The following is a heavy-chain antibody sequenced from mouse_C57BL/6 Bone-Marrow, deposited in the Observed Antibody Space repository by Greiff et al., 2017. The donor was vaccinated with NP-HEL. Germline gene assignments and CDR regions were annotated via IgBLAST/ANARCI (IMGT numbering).Heavy chain of an antibody. CDR3: ARENYGPHWYFDV. D-gene: IGHD1-1*02. Sequence: QVQLQQSGAELAKDGASVKLSCKASGYTFTSYWMHWVKQRPGQGLEWIGYINPSSGYTKYNQKFKDKATLTADKSSSTAYMQLSSLTYEDSAVYYCARENYGPHWYFDVWGTGTTVTVSS. J-gene: IGHJ1*03. CDR1: GYTFTSYW. CDR2: INPSSGYT. V-gene: IGHV1-7*01.